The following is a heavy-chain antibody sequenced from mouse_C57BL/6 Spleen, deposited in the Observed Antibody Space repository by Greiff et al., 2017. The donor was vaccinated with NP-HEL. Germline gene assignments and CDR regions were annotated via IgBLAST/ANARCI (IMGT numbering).Heavy chain of an antibody. V-gene: IGHV5-17*01. Sequence: EVQRVASGGGLVKPGGSLKLSCAASGFTFSDYGMHWVRQAPEKGLEWVAYISSGSSTIYYADTVQGRFTISRDNAKNTLFLQMTSLRSEDTAMYYGARRSNHYGSSHYAMDYWGQGTSVTVSS. CDR1: GFTFSDYG. D-gene: IGHD1-1*01. CDR2: ISSGSSTI. J-gene: IGHJ4*01. CDR3: ARRSNHYGSSHYAMDY.